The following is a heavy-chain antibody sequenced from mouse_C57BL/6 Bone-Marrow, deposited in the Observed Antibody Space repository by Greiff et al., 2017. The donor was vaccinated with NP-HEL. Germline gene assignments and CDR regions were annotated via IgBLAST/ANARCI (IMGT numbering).Heavy chain of an antibody. CDR1: GYTFTSYW. Sequence: QVQLQQPGAELVKPGASVKMSCKASGYTFTSYWITWVKQRPGQGLEWIGDISPGSGSPNYNEKFKSKATLTVDTSSSTAYMQLSSLTSEDSAVYYCAVWFNWYFDGWGTGTTVTVSA. D-gene: IGHD2-10*02. CDR3: AVWFNWYFDG. CDR2: ISPGSGSP. J-gene: IGHJ1*03. V-gene: IGHV1-55*01.